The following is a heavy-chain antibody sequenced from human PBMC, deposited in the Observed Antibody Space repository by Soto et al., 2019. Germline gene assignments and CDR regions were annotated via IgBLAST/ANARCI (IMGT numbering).Heavy chain of an antibody. V-gene: IGHV4-59*01. D-gene: IGHD2-2*01. CDR3: ARHRYCSSTSCYFDY. CDR1: GGSISSYY. J-gene: IGHJ4*02. Sequence: PSETLSLTCTVSGGSISSYYWSWFRQPPGKGLEWIGYIYYSGSTNYNPSLKSRVTISVDTSKNQFSLKLSSVTAADTAVYYCARHRYCSSTSCYFDYWGQGTLVTVSS. CDR2: IYYSGST.